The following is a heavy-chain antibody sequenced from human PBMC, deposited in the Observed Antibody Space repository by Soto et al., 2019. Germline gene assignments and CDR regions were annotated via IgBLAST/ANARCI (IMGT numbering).Heavy chain of an antibody. Sequence: QVQLVQSGAEVKKPGASVKVSCKASGYTFTSHGITWVRQDPGQGLEWMGWISTYNGNTNYAQKLQGRVTLTTDTSTSTAYMELRSLRSDDAAVYYCARGASCTSTSCYDYFHYGMDVWGQGTTVTVSS. D-gene: IGHD2-2*01. J-gene: IGHJ6*02. CDR3: ARGASCTSTSCYDYFHYGMDV. CDR2: ISTYNGNT. V-gene: IGHV1-18*01. CDR1: GYTFTSHG.